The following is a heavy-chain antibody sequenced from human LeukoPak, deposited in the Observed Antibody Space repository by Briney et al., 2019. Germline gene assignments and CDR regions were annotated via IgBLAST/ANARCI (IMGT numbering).Heavy chain of an antibody. CDR1: GGSFSGYY. CDR3: ARFSRIVGAYYVADY. Sequence: SETLSLTCAVYGGSFSGYYWSWIRQPPGKGLEWIGEINHSGSTNYNPSLKSRVTISVDTSKNQFSLKLSSVTAADTAVYYCARFSRIVGAYYVADYWGQGTLVTVSS. V-gene: IGHV4-34*01. D-gene: IGHD1-26*01. J-gene: IGHJ4*02. CDR2: INHSGST.